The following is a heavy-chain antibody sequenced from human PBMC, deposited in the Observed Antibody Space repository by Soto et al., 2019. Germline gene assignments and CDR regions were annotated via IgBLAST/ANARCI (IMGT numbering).Heavy chain of an antibody. CDR2: ISHTGRT. CDR1: GGSISSGNSYA. D-gene: IGHD3-16*01. V-gene: IGHV4-30-2*01. CDR3: ARAVAPYLGTWFDP. Sequence: QLQLQESGSGLVKPSQTLSLTCAVSGGSISSGNSYAWSWIRQPPGKGLEWIGSISHTGRTSYNPSLKGPVTMSVDKSKNQFSLKLSSVTAVDMAVYYCARAVAPYLGTWFDPWGQGSLVIVSS. J-gene: IGHJ5*02.